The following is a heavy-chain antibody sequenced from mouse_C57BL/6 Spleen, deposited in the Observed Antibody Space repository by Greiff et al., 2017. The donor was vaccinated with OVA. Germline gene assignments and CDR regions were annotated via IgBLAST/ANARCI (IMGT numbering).Heavy chain of an antibody. CDR1: GYTFTSYW. Sequence: QVQLQQPGAELVRPGSSVKLSCKASGYTFTSYWMHWVKQRPIQGLEWIGNIDPSDSETPYNQKFKDKATLTVDKSSSTAYMQLSSLTSEDSAVYYCARGAYYSNYGFFYWYFDVWGTGTTVTVSS. J-gene: IGHJ1*03. CDR2: IDPSDSET. D-gene: IGHD2-5*01. V-gene: IGHV1-52*01. CDR3: ARGAYYSNYGFFYWYFDV.